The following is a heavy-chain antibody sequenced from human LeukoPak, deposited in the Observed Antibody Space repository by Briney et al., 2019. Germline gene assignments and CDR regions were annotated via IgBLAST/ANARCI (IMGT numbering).Heavy chain of an antibody. D-gene: IGHD2-8*01. Sequence: GGSLRLSCAASGFPFSSYSMSWVRQAPGKGLEWVSAISGSDGSTYYADSVRGRFTISRDNSKHTLYLQMNSLRAEDTAVYYCAKDLSPGVYWGQGTLVTVSS. CDR3: AKDLSPGVY. CDR1: GFPFSSYS. J-gene: IGHJ4*02. CDR2: ISGSDGST. V-gene: IGHV3-23*01.